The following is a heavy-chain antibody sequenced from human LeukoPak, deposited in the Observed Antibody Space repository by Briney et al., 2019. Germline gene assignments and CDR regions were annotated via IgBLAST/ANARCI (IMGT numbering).Heavy chain of an antibody. CDR3: YGIHLGDSFDI. J-gene: IGHJ3*02. CDR2: LSSKYET. Sequence: GGSLRLSCAASGFIVSRNYMGWVRQAPGKGLEWVSALSSKYETYYADSVKGRFTISRDNSENTLYLQMNALRAEDTALYYCYGIHLGDSFDIWGRGTMVFVFS. CDR1: GFIVSRNY. V-gene: IGHV3-53*01. D-gene: IGHD3-16*01.